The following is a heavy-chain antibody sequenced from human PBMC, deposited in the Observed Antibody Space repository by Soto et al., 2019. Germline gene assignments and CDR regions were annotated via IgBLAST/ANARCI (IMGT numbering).Heavy chain of an antibody. CDR2: ISGSGGST. CDR1: GFTFSSYA. CDR3: AKPEGGSIFGVVIILNYFDY. J-gene: IGHJ4*02. Sequence: PGGSLRLSCAASGFTFSSYAMSWVRQAPGKGLEWVPAISGSGGSTYYADSVKGRFTISRDNSKNTLYLQMNSLRAEDTAVYYCAKPEGGSIFGVVIILNYFDYWGQGTLVTVSS. D-gene: IGHD3-3*01. V-gene: IGHV3-23*01.